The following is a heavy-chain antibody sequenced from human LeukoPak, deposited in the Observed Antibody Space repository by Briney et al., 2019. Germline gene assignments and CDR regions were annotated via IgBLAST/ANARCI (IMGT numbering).Heavy chain of an antibody. D-gene: IGHD3-10*01. CDR3: AKDRGVWAFDI. J-gene: IGHJ3*02. Sequence: GGSLRLSCAASGITLSSYDMHWVSQAPGKALEWVAVISYDGSNNDDADSVKGRITISRDNSKNTLDLQMNSLRAEDTAVYYCAKDRGVWAFDIWGQGTMVTVSS. CDR2: ISYDGSNN. V-gene: IGHV3-30-3*01. CDR1: GITLSSYD.